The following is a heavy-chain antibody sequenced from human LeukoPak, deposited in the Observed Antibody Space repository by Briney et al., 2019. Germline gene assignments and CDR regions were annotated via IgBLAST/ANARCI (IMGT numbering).Heavy chain of an antibody. Sequence: PSETLSLTCAVYGGSFSGYYWSWIRQPPGKGLEWIGEINHSGSTNYNPSLKSRVTISVDTSKNQFSLKLSSVTAADTAVYYCARASSGWSVYYYMDVWGKGTTVTVSS. J-gene: IGHJ6*03. CDR1: GGSFSGYY. CDR2: INHSGST. D-gene: IGHD6-19*01. V-gene: IGHV4-34*01. CDR3: ARASSGWSVYYYMDV.